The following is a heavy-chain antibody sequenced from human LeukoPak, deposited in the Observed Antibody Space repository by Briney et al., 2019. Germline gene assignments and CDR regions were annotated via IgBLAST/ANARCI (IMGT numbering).Heavy chain of an antibody. J-gene: IGHJ4*02. V-gene: IGHV4-59*01. CDR1: GGSISGYY. D-gene: IGHD1-26*01. Sequence: SETPSLTCTVSGGSISGYYWSWLRQPPGKGLEWIAYIYSSGSTYYNPSLKSRVTISVDTSKNQFFLKLTSVTTADTAVYYCARAALVGATLFDWGQGTLVTVSS. CDR3: ARAALVGATLFD. CDR2: IYSSGST.